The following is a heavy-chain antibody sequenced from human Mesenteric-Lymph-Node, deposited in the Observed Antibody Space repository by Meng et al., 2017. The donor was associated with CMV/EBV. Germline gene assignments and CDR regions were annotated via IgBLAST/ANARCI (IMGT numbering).Heavy chain of an antibody. CDR2: INWNGGST. Sequence: GGSLRLSCVASGFTFDDYGMSWVRQAPGKGLEWVSGINWNGGSTGYADSVKGRFTISRDNAKNSLYLQMNSLRAEDTALYYCARVSVVVVPAASQYYYYYGMDVWGQGTTVTVSS. CDR1: GFTFDDYG. V-gene: IGHV3-20*04. J-gene: IGHJ6*02. CDR3: ARVSVVVVPAASQYYYYYGMDV. D-gene: IGHD2-2*01.